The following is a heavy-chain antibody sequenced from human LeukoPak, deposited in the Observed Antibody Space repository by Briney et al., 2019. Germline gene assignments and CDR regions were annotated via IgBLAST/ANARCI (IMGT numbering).Heavy chain of an antibody. J-gene: IGHJ4*02. CDR2: ISSSSSYI. CDR3: ARDILVGAARDQFDY. CDR1: GFTFSSYA. Sequence: PGGSLRLSCAASGFTFSSYAMSWVRQAPGKGLEWVSSISSSSSYIYYADSVKGRFTISRDNAKNSLYLQMNSLRAEDTAVYYCARDILVGAARDQFDYWGQGTLVTVSS. D-gene: IGHD2-21*01. V-gene: IGHV3-21*01.